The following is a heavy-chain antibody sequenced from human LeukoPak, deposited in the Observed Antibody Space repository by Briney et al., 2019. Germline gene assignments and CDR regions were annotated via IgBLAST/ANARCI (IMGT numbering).Heavy chain of an antibody. Sequence: GGSLRLSCAASGFTFSFYAMHWVRQAPGKGLEWVAVISYDGSNKYYADSVKGRFTISRDNSKNTLYLQMNSLRAEDTAVYYCASGQQQLINDFDYWGQGTLVTVSS. CDR1: GFTFSFYA. CDR2: ISYDGSNK. J-gene: IGHJ4*02. V-gene: IGHV3-30-3*01. CDR3: ASGQQQLINDFDY. D-gene: IGHD6-13*01.